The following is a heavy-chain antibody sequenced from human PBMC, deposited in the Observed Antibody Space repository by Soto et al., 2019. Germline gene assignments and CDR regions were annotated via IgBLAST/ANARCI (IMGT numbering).Heavy chain of an antibody. D-gene: IGHD6-13*01. CDR2: IIPVFGTA. V-gene: IGHV1-69*13. CDR3: ARVSRQQLSTPGY. CDR1: GGTFSSYA. Sequence: ASVKVSCKASGGTFSSYAISWVRQAPGQGLEWMGGIIPVFGTANYAQKFQGRVTITADESTSTAYMELSSLRSEDTAVYYCARVSRQQLSTPGYWGQGTLVTVSS. J-gene: IGHJ4*02.